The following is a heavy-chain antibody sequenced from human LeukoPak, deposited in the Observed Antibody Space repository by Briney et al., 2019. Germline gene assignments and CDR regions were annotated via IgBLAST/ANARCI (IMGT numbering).Heavy chain of an antibody. CDR1: GFTFSSYS. CDR3: ARVWRGRVVNGSGSYYILDY. V-gene: IGHV3-21*01. Sequence: GGSLRLSCAASGFTFSSYSMNWVRQAPGKGLEWVSSISSSSSYIYYADSVKGRFTISRDNAKNSLYLQMNSLRAEDTAVYYCARVWRGRVVNGSGSYYILDYWGQGTLVTVSS. CDR2: ISSSSSYI. J-gene: IGHJ4*02. D-gene: IGHD3-10*01.